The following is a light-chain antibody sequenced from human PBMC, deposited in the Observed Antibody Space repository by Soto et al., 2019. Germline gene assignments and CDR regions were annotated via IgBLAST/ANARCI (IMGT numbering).Light chain of an antibody. V-gene: IGKV3-20*01. CDR2: SAS. CDR3: QQYGSSVWT. Sequence: ETLMTQSPATLSVSPGERATLSCRASQSVDNGYLAWYQQKPGQAPRLLIYSASYRATGIPDRFSGSGSGTDFTLTITRLEPEDFAVYYCQQYGSSVWTFGQGTKVDI. J-gene: IGKJ1*01. CDR1: QSVDNGY.